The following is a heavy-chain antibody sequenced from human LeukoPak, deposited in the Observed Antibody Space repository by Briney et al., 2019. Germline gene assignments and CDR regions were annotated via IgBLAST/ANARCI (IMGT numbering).Heavy chain of an antibody. Sequence: SETLSLTCTVSDGSISSDYWTWIRQPAGKGLEWIGRIYTSGSTNYNPSLKSRVTMSVDTSKNQLSLKLTSVTAADTAVYYCARGSSWYDYWGRGILVTVSS. CDR1: DGSISSDY. J-gene: IGHJ4*02. CDR2: IYTSGST. V-gene: IGHV4-4*07. D-gene: IGHD6-13*01. CDR3: ARGSSWYDY.